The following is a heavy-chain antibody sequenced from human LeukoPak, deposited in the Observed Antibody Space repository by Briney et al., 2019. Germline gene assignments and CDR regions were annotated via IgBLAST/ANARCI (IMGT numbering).Heavy chain of an antibody. CDR1: GFTFSSYA. CDR2: ISFDGTDA. CDR3: ARDAATGSLGYYYYMDV. V-gene: IGHV3-30*04. Sequence: GTSLRLSCAASGFTFSSYAIHWVRQAPGKGLEWVGVISFDGTDAFYADSVKGRFTISRDNSKNTLYLQMNSLRAEDTAVYYCARDAATGSLGYYYYMDVWGKGTTVTVSS. J-gene: IGHJ6*03. D-gene: IGHD4-11*01.